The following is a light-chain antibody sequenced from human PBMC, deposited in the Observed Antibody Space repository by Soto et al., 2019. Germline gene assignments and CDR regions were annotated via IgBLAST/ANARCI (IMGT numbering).Light chain of an antibody. V-gene: IGKV1-9*01. CDR3: QQLNTSFYT. CDR1: QGIGSD. CDR2: AAS. Sequence: DIQLTQSPSFLSASVGDRVTITCRASQGIGSDLAWYQQKPGKPPKLLIYAASTLQPGVPSRFSGSGSGTDFTLTISSLQPEDFATYYCQQLNTSFYTFGQGTKLEIK. J-gene: IGKJ2*01.